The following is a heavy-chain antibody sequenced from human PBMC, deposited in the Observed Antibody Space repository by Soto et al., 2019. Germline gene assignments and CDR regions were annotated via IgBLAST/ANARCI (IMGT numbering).Heavy chain of an antibody. CDR2: IYYSGRT. CDR1: GGSISSGSFY. V-gene: IGHV4-39*01. Sequence: QKPLQESGPGLVKPSETLSLTCTVSGGSISSGSFYWGWIRQPPGKGLEWIGNIYYSGRTYYNPSLKSRVTISVDTSKNQFSLRLTSVTAADTAVYYCARVMIRSRFDLWGQGTLVTVSS. J-gene: IGHJ4*02. D-gene: IGHD3-22*01. CDR3: ARVMIRSRFDL.